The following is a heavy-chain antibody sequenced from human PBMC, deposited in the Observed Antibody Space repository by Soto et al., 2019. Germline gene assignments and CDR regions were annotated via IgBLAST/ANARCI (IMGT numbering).Heavy chain of an antibody. CDR1: GGTFSSYA. CDR3: ASPPNESSGYYYGMDV. V-gene: IGHV1-69*12. Sequence: QDQLVQSGAEVKKPGSSVKVSCKASGGTFSSYAISWVRQAPGQGLEWMGGIIPIFGTANYAQKFQGRVTIPADESTSTAYMELSSLRSEDTAVYYCASPPNESSGYYYGMDVWGQGTTVTVSS. CDR2: IIPIFGTA. J-gene: IGHJ6*02. D-gene: IGHD6-19*01.